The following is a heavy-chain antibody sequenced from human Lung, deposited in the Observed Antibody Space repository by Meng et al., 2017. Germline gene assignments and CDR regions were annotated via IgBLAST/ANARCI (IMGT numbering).Heavy chain of an antibody. CDR3: ARGQKGYFDL. V-gene: IGHV4-30-4*01. CDR2: IHTSGST. J-gene: IGHJ2*01. CDR1: GGSISSSNYY. Sequence: QVPLQESGPGPVKPSKTLSLSCTVAGGSISSSNYYWSGIRQPPGKGLEWSGQIHTSGSTYYNPSLKRRIIISVDTSKNQFSLKLSSVTAAATAVYYCARGQKGYFDLWGRGTLVTVSS.